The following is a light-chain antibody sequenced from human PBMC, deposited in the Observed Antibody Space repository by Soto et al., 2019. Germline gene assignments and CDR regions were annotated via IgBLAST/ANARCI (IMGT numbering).Light chain of an antibody. J-gene: IGKJ5*01. Sequence: DIQMTQSPSPLSASVGDRVTITCRASQSISSYLNWYQQKPGKAPKLLIYAASNLQSGVPSRFSGSGSGTDFTLTISNLQPEDFATYYCQHYYPTPPVTFGQGTRLEIK. CDR3: QHYYPTPPVT. CDR2: AAS. V-gene: IGKV1-39*01. CDR1: QSISSY.